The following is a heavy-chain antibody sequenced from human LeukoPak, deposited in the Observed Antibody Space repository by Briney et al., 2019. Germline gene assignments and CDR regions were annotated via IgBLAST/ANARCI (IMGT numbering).Heavy chain of an antibody. D-gene: IGHD3-10*01. J-gene: IGHJ3*02. V-gene: IGHV4-39*07. CDR1: GGSISSSSYY. Sequence: SETLSLTCTVSGGSISSSSYYWGWTRQPPGKGLEWIGSIYYSGSTYYNPSLKSRVTISVDTSKNQFSLKLSSVTAADTAVYYCARGSLYYYGSGSYRYDAFDIWGQGTMVTVSS. CDR3: ARGSLYYYGSGSYRYDAFDI. CDR2: IYYSGST.